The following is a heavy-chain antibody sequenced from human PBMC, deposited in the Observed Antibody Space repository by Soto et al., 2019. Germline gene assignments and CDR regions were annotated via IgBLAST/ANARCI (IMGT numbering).Heavy chain of an antibody. D-gene: IGHD4-17*01. CDR2: IYWDDSK. CDR3: AHKGYGDYPLDY. CDR1: GFSLSTSGVG. Sequence: QITLKESGPTLVKPTQTLTLTCTFSGFSLSTSGVGVGWIRQPPGKALEWLAVIYWDDSKHYSTFLESRLTITKDTSKNQVVLTMTNMDPVDTATYYCAHKGYGDYPLDYWGQGTLVTVSS. V-gene: IGHV2-5*02. J-gene: IGHJ4*02.